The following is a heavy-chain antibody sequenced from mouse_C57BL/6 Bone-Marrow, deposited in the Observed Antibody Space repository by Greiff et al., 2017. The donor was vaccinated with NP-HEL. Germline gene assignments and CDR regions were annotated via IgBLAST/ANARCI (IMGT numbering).Heavy chain of an antibody. D-gene: IGHD2-4*01. CDR1: GYTFTSYW. V-gene: IGHV1-64*01. Sequence: VQLQQPGAELVKPGASVKLSCKASGYTFTSYWMHWVKQRPGQGLEWIGMIHPNSGSTNYNEKFKSKATLTVDKSSSTAYMQLSSLTSEDSAVYYCAREALRLRFAYWGQGTLVTVSA. J-gene: IGHJ3*01. CDR2: IHPNSGST. CDR3: AREALRLRFAY.